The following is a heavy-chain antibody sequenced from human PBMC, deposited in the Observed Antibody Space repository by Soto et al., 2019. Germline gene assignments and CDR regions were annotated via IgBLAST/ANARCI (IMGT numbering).Heavy chain of an antibody. J-gene: IGHJ6*02. CDR2: ISGSGGST. D-gene: IGHD3-9*01. CDR3: AKGEDFDGLKRLVYYYYGMDV. Sequence: GGSLRLSCAASGFTFSSYAMSWVRQAPGKGLEWVSAISGSGGSTYYADSVKGRFTISRDNSKNTLYLQMNSLRAEDTAVYYCAKGEDFDGLKRLVYYYYGMDVWGQGTTVTVSS. CDR1: GFTFSSYA. V-gene: IGHV3-23*01.